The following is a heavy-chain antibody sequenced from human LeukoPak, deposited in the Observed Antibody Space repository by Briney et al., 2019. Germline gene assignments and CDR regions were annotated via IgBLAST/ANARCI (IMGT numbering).Heavy chain of an antibody. D-gene: IGHD6-19*01. CDR3: ARGGDINGWQGLDH. J-gene: IGHJ4*02. V-gene: IGHV5-51*04. CDR1: GYSFTSYW. Sequence: GESLKISCKGSGYSFTSYWIGWVRQMPGKGLEWMGIIYPDDSDTRYNPSFQGQVTISVDKPISTAYLQWSSLRASDTAMYYCARGGDINGWQGLDHWGQGTLVTVSS. CDR2: IYPDDSDT.